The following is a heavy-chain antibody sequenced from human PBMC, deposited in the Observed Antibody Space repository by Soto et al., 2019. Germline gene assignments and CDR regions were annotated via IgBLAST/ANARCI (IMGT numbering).Heavy chain of an antibody. V-gene: IGHV4-34*01. CDR1: GGSLSGYY. CDR2: IKDGGLT. Sequence: QVQLQQWGAGLLKPSETLSLTCVVYGGSLSGYYWSWIRQPPGKGLEWIGEIKDGGLTNYSPSLKSRAPISVDRPKNQFSLKLHSVTAADTAVYYCVRGQEGVVATHWDQGALVTVSS. D-gene: IGHD5-12*01. CDR3: VRGQEGVVATH. J-gene: IGHJ4*02.